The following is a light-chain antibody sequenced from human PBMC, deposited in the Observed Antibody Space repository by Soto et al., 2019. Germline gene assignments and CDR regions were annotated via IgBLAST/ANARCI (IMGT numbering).Light chain of an antibody. J-gene: IGKJ1*01. V-gene: IGKV3-20*01. CDR2: GAS. CDR1: QSVSSSY. Sequence: EIVLTQSPGTLSLSPAERATLSCSASQSVSSSYLAWYQQKPGQAPRLLIYGASSRATGIPDRFSGSGSGTDFTLTISRLEPEDFAVYYCQQYGSSRWTFGQGTKVDI. CDR3: QQYGSSRWT.